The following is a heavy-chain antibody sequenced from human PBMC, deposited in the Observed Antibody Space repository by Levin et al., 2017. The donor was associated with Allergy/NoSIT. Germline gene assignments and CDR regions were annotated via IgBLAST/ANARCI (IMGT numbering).Heavy chain of an antibody. Sequence: SETLSLTCTVSGGSISSSSYYWGWIRQPPGKGLEWIGSIYYSGSTYYNPSLKSRVTISVDTSKNQFSLKLSSVTAADTAVYYCARHPRVSDAFDIWGQGTMVTVSS. CDR1: GGSISSSSYY. CDR2: IYYSGST. V-gene: IGHV4-39*01. CDR3: ARHPRVSDAFDI. J-gene: IGHJ3*02. D-gene: IGHD6-13*01.